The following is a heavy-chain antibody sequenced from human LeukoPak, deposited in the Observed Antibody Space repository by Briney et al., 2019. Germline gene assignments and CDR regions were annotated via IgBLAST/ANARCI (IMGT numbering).Heavy chain of an antibody. V-gene: IGHV4-59*01. Sequence: SETLSLTCTVSGGSISSYYWSWIRQPPGKGLEWIGYIYYSGSTNYNPSLKSRVTISVDTSKNQFSLKLSSVTAADTAVYYCAREINWQMSGTYWFDPLGPGNPGHRLL. J-gene: IGHJ5*02. D-gene: IGHD1-1*01. CDR1: GGSISSYY. CDR2: IYYSGST. CDR3: AREINWQMSGTYWFDP.